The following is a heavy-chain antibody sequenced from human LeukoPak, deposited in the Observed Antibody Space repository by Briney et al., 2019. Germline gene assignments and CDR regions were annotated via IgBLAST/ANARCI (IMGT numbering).Heavy chain of an antibody. CDR2: IYSGGST. CDR1: GFTVSSNY. D-gene: IGHD5-12*01. V-gene: IGHV3-66*01. Sequence: PGGSLRLSCAASGFTVSSNYMSWVRQAPGKGLEWVSVIYSGGSTYYADSVKGRFTISRDNSKNTLYLQMNSLRAEDTAVYYCARGVSSGYDPFDYWGQGTLVTVSS. J-gene: IGHJ4*02. CDR3: ARGVSSGYDPFDY.